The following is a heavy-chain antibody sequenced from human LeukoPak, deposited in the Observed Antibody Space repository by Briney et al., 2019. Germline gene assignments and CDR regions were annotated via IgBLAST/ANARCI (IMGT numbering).Heavy chain of an antibody. CDR1: GFKFSDHY. D-gene: IGHD4-11*01. J-gene: IGHJ5*02. CDR2: SRNKASSYTT. CDR3: AREGMTTASFDP. Sequence: GGSLRLSCAASGFKFSDHYIDWVRQAPGKGLEWVGRSRNKASSYTTEYAASVEGRFTISRDVSESSLYLQMNSLRTEDTAVYYCAREGMTTASFDPWGQGTLVTVSS. V-gene: IGHV3-72*01.